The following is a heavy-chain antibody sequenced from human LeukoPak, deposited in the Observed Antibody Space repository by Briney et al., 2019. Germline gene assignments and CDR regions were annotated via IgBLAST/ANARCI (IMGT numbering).Heavy chain of an antibody. D-gene: IGHD6-6*01. CDR2: IYYSGST. J-gene: IGHJ5*02. CDR1: GGSISSYY. V-gene: IGHV4-59*08. CDR3: VRRSSSSYNWFDP. Sequence: PSETLSLTCTVSGGSISSYYWSWIRQPPGKGLEWIGYIYYSGSTNYNPSLKSRVTISVDTSKNQFSLKLSSVTAADTAVYYCVRRSSSSYNWFDPWGQGTLVTVSS.